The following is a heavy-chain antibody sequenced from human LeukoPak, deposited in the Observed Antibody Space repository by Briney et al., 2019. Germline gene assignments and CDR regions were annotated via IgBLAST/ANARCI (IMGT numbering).Heavy chain of an antibody. D-gene: IGHD6-19*01. Sequence: GSSVTVSCKASGGTFSSYAISWVRQAPGQGLEWMGGIIPIFGTANYAQKFQGRVTITADKSTSTAYMELSSLRSEDTAVYYCASSPMVESSGWYAGYYYYGMDVWGKGTTVTVSS. CDR3: ASSPMVESSGWYAGYYYYGMDV. CDR1: GGTFSSYA. J-gene: IGHJ6*04. CDR2: IIPIFGTA. V-gene: IGHV1-69*06.